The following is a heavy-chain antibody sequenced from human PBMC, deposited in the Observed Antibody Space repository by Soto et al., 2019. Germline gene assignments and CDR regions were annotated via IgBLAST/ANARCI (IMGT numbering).Heavy chain of an antibody. CDR2: ISAYNGNT. D-gene: IGHD2-15*01. V-gene: IGHV1-18*01. Sequence: ASLKVSCKASGYTFTSYGISWVLQAPGQGLEWMGWISAYNGNTNYAQKLQGRVTMTTDTSTSTAYMELRSLRSDDTAVYYCVRVAPDIVVVVAAKYWGQRTLVTVSS. CDR1: GYTFTSYG. J-gene: IGHJ4*02. CDR3: VRVAPDIVVVVAAKY.